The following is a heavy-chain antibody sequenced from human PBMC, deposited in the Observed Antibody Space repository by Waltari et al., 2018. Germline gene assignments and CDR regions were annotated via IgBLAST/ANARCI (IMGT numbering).Heavy chain of an antibody. CDR2: INDSGRT. Sequence: QVQLQQWGAGLLKPSETLSLTCAVSGGSISGYHWTWIRQPPGKGLEWIGEINDSGRTTYNPSLESRVTVSIDTANNQCSLRVRSVTAADTAVYYCARVFGYYYYYMDVWGKGTTVTISS. CDR3: ARVFGYYYYYMDV. J-gene: IGHJ6*03. CDR1: GGSISGYH. D-gene: IGHD3-3*01. V-gene: IGHV4-34*02.